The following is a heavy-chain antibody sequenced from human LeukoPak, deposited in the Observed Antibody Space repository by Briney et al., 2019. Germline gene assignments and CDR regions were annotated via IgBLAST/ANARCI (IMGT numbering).Heavy chain of an antibody. CDR3: ARGKQSAVDY. V-gene: IGHV4-4*07. CDR1: GGSISGSYY. J-gene: IGHJ4*02. Sequence: PSETLSLTCTVSGGSISGSYYWTWIRQPAGRGLEWIGRISTSGSANYDPTLKSRVTISVDKSNNQFSLMLSSVTDADTAMYYCARGKQSAVDYWGQGILVTVSS. CDR2: ISTSGSA. D-gene: IGHD6-13*01.